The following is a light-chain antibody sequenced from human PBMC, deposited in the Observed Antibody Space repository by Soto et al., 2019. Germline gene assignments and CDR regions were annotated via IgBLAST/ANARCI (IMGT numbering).Light chain of an antibody. CDR1: QSVSSY. Sequence: EIVLTQSPATLSLSPGERATLSCRASQSVSSYLAWYQQKPGQAPRLLIYDASNRATGIPARFNGSGSGKDLTLTISSLEPEDFAVYYCQQRSNWPRYTFGQGTKLEIK. V-gene: IGKV3-11*01. CDR2: DAS. J-gene: IGKJ2*01. CDR3: QQRSNWPRYT.